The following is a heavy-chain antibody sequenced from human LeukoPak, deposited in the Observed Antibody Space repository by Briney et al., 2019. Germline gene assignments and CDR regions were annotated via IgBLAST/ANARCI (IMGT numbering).Heavy chain of an antibody. J-gene: IGHJ5*02. CDR2: IYHSGST. D-gene: IGHD3-10*01. Sequence: SQTLSLTCAVSGGSISSGGYSWSWIRQPPGKGLEWIGCIYHSGSTYYNPSLKSRVTISVDRSKNQFSLKLSSVTAADTAVYYCARERITMVRGVIRNNWFDPWGQGTLVTVSS. CDR3: ARERITMVRGVIRNNWFDP. CDR1: GGSISSGGYS. V-gene: IGHV4-30-2*01.